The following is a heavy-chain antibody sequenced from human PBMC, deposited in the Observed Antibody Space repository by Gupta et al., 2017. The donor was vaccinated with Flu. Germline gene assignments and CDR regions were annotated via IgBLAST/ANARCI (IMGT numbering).Heavy chain of an antibody. V-gene: IGHV1-3*01. J-gene: IGHJ4*02. CDR1: GYTFTSYA. D-gene: IGHD4-17*01. Sequence: QVQLVQSVAEVKKPGASVKVSCKASGYTFTSYAMHWVRQAPGQRLEWMGWINAGNGNTKESQRFQGRVKITRETAASTAYMELSSLRSEDTAVYDGAGLDYGETAYGGQGTMVTVSS. CDR3: AGLDYGETAY. CDR2: INAGNGNT.